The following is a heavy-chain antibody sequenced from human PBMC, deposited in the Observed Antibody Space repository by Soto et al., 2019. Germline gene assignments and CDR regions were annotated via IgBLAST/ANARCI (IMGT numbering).Heavy chain of an antibody. Sequence: QVQLQESGPGVVKPSETLSLSCSVSGGSLSKFYWSWIGKTAGTGLEWMGRVYATGTTDYNPSLRSRVTMSVDISKKTFSLRLTSVTAADTGVYYCVRDGSKTLRDWFDPWGQGKLVTVSS. CDR3: VRDGSKTLRDWFDP. CDR1: GGSLSKFY. CDR2: VYATGTT. J-gene: IGHJ5*02. V-gene: IGHV4-4*07.